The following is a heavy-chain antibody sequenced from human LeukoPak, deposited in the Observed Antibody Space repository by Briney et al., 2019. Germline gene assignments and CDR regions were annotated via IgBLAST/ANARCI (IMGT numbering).Heavy chain of an antibody. CDR3: ARTVWDLLGPFDL. CDR1: GGSITSYY. V-gene: IGHV4-59*01. D-gene: IGHD1-26*01. J-gene: IGHJ4*02. CDR2: IYYSGST. Sequence: SQTLSLTCTVSGGSITSYYWSWIRQPPGKGLEWIGYIYYSGSTNYNPSLKGRVTISVDRSKNQFSLKVRSVNAADTAGYYCARTVWDLLGPFDLWGQGTLVTVSS.